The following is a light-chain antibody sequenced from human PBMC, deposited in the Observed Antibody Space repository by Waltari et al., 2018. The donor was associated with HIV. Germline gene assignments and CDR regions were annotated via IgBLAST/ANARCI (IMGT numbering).Light chain of an antibody. CDR2: WAS. CDR1: QRLLNTSTTNLY. CDR3: QQYYGALYT. Sequence: DILMTQSPSSLTLSLGDRATINSKSSQRLLNTSTTNLYFPWVRQKPGQPPDLLIYWASTRESGVPDRFSGSGSGTNFTLTINRLQAEDVAVYYCQQYYGALYTFGRGTKLEI. V-gene: IGKV4-1*01. J-gene: IGKJ2*01.